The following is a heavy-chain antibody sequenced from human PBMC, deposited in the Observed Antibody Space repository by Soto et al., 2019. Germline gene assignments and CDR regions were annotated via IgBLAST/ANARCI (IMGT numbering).Heavy chain of an antibody. CDR3: SRGTSIPASGDY. V-gene: IGHV1-18*01. CDR2: VSAYNGER. CDR1: GYTCTNYG. Sequence: QVPLVQSGAEVKKPGASVKVSCKASGYTCTNYGINWVRQAPGQGLEWLGWVSAYNGERRYAQRVQARVIMTTDTSTTTSYMELRSLRSDDTAVYYCSRGTSIPASGDYWGQGSLVTVP. J-gene: IGHJ4*01. D-gene: IGHD6-6*01.